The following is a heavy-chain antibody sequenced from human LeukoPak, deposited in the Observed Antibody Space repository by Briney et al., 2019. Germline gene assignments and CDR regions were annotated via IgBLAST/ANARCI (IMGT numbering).Heavy chain of an antibody. V-gene: IGHV4-34*01. CDR2: INHSGSA. CDR3: ARSSGYYRYYFDY. D-gene: IGHD3-22*01. J-gene: IGHJ4*02. Sequence: PSETLSLTCAVYDGSFSGSYCTWIRQPPGKGLEWIGEINHSGSANYNPSLKSRVTILLDTSKNQFSLNLSSVTAADTAVYYCARSSGYYRYYFDYWGQGTLVTVSS. CDR1: DGSFSGSY.